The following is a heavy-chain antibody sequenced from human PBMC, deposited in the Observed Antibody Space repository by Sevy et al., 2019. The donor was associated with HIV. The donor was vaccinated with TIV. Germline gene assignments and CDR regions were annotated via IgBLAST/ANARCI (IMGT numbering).Heavy chain of an antibody. J-gene: IGHJ4*02. D-gene: IGHD2-2*01. CDR1: GGTFSSYA. CDR2: IIPIFGTA. CDR3: ARVVAARAAYYFDY. V-gene: IGHV1-69*13. Sequence: ASVKVYCKASGGTFSSYAISWVRQAPGQGLEWMGGIIPIFGTANYAQKFQGRVTITADESTSTAYMELSSLRSEDTAVYYCARVVAARAAYYFDYRGQGTLVTVSS.